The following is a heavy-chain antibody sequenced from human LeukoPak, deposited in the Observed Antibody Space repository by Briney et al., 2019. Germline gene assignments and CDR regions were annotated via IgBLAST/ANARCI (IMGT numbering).Heavy chain of an antibody. CDR3: ARYSARVGWLN. CDR1: GGSISSYY. V-gene: IGHV4-59*01. Sequence: ASETLSLTCTVSGGSISSYYWSWIRQPPGKGLEWNGYIYYSGSTNYNPSLKSRVTISVDTSKNPFSLKLSSVTAADTAVYYCARYSARVGWLNWGQGTLVTVSS. CDR2: IYYSGST. D-gene: IGHD3-22*01. J-gene: IGHJ4*02.